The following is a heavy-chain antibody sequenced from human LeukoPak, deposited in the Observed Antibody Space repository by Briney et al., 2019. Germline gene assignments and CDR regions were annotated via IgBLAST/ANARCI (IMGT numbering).Heavy chain of an antibody. D-gene: IGHD5-12*01. Sequence: SETLSLTCTVSGGSISSGDYYWSWIPQPPGKGLEWIGYIYYSGSTYYNPSLKSRVTISVDTSKNQFSLKLSSVTAADTAVYYCARGDSGYDPVEYWGQGTLVTVSS. CDR3: ARGDSGYDPVEY. J-gene: IGHJ4*02. CDR2: IYYSGST. V-gene: IGHV4-30-4*01. CDR1: GGSISSGDYY.